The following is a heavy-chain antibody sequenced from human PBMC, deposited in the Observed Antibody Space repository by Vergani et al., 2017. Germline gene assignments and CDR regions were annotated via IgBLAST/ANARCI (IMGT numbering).Heavy chain of an antibody. V-gene: IGHV1-69*01. CDR1: GGTFSSYA. CDR2: IIPIFGTA. CDR3: AREPLRGYGSGSYWGMDV. J-gene: IGHJ6*02. D-gene: IGHD3-10*01. Sequence: QVQLVQSGAEVKKPGSSVKVSCKASGGTFSSYAISWVRQAPGQGLEWMGGIIPIFGTANYAQTFQGRVTITADESTSTAYMELSSLRSEDTAVYYCAREPLRGYGSGSYWGMDVWGQGTTVTVSS.